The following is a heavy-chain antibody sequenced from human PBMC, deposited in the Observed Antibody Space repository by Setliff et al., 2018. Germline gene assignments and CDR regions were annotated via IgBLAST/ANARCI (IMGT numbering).Heavy chain of an antibody. D-gene: IGHD6-19*01. CDR2: IYSGGTT. Sequence: SETLSLTCKVSGDSMNSGVYYWAWIRQPPGKGLEWIGRIYSGGTTYYNSSLKSRVTISADTSKSQFSLRLNSVTAADTAVYYCARAISGWYSAHYYYMDVWGKGTTVTVSS. CDR3: ARAISGWYSAHYYYMDV. V-gene: IGHV4-39*01. CDR1: GDSMNSGVYY. J-gene: IGHJ6*03.